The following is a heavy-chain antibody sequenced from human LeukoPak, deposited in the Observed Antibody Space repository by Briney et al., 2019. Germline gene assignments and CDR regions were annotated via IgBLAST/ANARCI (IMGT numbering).Heavy chain of an antibody. Sequence: GSSVKVSCKASGGTFSSYAISWVRQAPGQGLEWMGGIIPIFGTANYAQKFQGRVTITADESTSTAYMELSSLRSEDTAVYYCARDSDIVVVPAANWFDPWGQGTLVTVSS. J-gene: IGHJ5*02. V-gene: IGHV1-69*01. CDR3: ARDSDIVVVPAANWFDP. CDR1: GGTFSSYA. D-gene: IGHD2-2*01. CDR2: IIPIFGTA.